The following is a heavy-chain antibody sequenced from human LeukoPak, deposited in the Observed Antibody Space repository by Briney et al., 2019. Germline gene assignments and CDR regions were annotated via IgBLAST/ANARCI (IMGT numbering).Heavy chain of an antibody. CDR3: ARDRDEYYDILTGYPNLDY. V-gene: IGHV1-18*01. Sequence: ASVKVSCKASGGTFSSYGISWVRQAPGQGLEWMGWISAYNGNTNYAQKLQGRVTMTTDTSTSTAYMELRSLRSDDTAVYYCARDRDEYYDILTGYPNLDYWGQGTLVTVSS. CDR2: ISAYNGNT. D-gene: IGHD3-9*01. CDR1: GGTFSSYG. J-gene: IGHJ4*02.